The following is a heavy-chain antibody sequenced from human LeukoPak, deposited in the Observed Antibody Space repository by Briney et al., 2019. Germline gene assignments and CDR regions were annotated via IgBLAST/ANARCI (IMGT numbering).Heavy chain of an antibody. J-gene: IGHJ4*02. CDR1: GGSFSGYY. D-gene: IGHD4-23*01. V-gene: IGHV4-34*01. CDR3: ARGLGAYGGNSFDS. CDR2: IKHSGSS. Sequence: SETLSLTCAVYGGSFSGYYWSWIRQPPGKGLEWIGQIKHSGSSDYNPSLKGQVTISVDTSKNQFSLRLTSVTAADTAVYYCARGLGAYGGNSFDSWGQGTLVTVSS.